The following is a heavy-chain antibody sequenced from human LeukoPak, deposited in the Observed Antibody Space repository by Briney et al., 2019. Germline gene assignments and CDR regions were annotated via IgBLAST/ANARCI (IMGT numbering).Heavy chain of an antibody. D-gene: IGHD1-26*01. Sequence: PGGSLRFSCAASGFTFSSYSMNWVRQAPGKGLEWVSSISSSSYIYYADSVKGRFTISRDNAKNSLYLQMNSLRAEDTAVYYCARVSAVGSYGGNLRYFDYWGQGTLVTVSS. CDR2: ISSSSYI. CDR1: GFTFSSYS. CDR3: ARVSAVGSYGGNLRYFDY. J-gene: IGHJ4*02. V-gene: IGHV3-21*01.